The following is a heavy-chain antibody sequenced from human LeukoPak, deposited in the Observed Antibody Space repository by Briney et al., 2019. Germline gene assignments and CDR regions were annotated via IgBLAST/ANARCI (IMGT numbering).Heavy chain of an antibody. D-gene: IGHD3-22*01. CDR1: GFTFSSYG. CDR3: AKDAFDPEGSGYGNNWFDP. J-gene: IGHJ5*02. Sequence: PGGSLRLSCAASGFTFSSYGMHWVRQAPGKGLEWVAVISYDGSNKYYADSVKGRFTISRDNSKNTLYLQMNSLRAEDTAVYYCAKDAFDPEGSGYGNNWFDPWGQGTLVTVSS. CDR2: ISYDGSNK. V-gene: IGHV3-30*18.